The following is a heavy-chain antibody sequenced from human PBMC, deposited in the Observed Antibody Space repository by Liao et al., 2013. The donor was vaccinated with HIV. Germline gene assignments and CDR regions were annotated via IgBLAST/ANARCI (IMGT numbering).Heavy chain of an antibody. CDR2: ISSRGST. CDR3: ASERAAAVAEYVQH. Sequence: QVQLQESGPGLVKPSETLSLTCTVSGESISSSSYDWAWIRQPPGKGLEWIGGISSRGSTYYNPSLKSRITISVDTPKNQFSLKLNSVTAADTAVYYCASERAAAVAEYVQHWGQGTLVTVSS. D-gene: IGHD6-13*01. CDR1: GESISSSSYD. V-gene: IGHV4-39*07. J-gene: IGHJ1*01.